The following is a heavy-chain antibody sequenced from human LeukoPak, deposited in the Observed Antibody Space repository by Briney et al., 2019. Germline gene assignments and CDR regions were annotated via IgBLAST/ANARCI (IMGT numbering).Heavy chain of an antibody. V-gene: IGHV4-34*01. CDR3: ARLPVVPAARTSGYYYYGMDV. Sequence: SETLSLTCAVYGGSFSGYYWSWIRQPPGKGLEWIGEINHSGSTNYNPSLKSRVTISVDTSKNQFSPKLSSVTAADTAVYYCARLPVVPAARTSGYYYYGMDVWGQGTTVTVSS. D-gene: IGHD2-2*01. CDR2: INHSGST. J-gene: IGHJ6*02. CDR1: GGSFSGYY.